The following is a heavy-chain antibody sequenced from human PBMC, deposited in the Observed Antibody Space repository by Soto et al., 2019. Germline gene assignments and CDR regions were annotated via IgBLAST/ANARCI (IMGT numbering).Heavy chain of an antibody. D-gene: IGHD2-2*01. V-gene: IGHV5-51*01. CDR1: GYTFTDYW. CDR3: ARHISSFRYYYYAMDV. CDR2: IYPGDSDT. J-gene: IGHJ6*02. Sequence: GESLKISCKGSGYTFTDYWIGWVRQLPGKGLEWMGIIYPGDSDTRYSPSFQGHVTITVDKSTSTAYLQWNTLKASDTAMYYCARHISSFRYYYYAMDVWGQGTTVTVSS.